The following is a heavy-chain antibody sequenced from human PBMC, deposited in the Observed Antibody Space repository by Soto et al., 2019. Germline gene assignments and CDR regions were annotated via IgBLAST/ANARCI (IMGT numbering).Heavy chain of an antibody. CDR3: AKAYSSSWPSFDY. CDR2: ISGSGGST. CDR1: EVSISSYA. V-gene: IGHV3-23*01. J-gene: IGHJ4*02. D-gene: IGHD6-13*01. Sequence: LRVARGVGEVSISSYAMSRVRQAPGKGLEWVSAISGSGGSTYYADSVKGRFTISRDNSKNTLYLQMNSLRAEDTAVYYCAKAYSSSWPSFDYWGQGTLVTVSS.